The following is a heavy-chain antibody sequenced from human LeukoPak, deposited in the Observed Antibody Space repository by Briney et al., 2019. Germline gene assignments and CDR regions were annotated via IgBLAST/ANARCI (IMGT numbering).Heavy chain of an antibody. CDR1: GGSISSSSYY. CDR2: IYYSGST. V-gene: IGHV4-39*07. CDR3: ARGDDILTGPWYFDY. D-gene: IGHD3-9*01. Sequence: SETLSLTCTVSGGSISSSSYYWGWIRQPPGKGLEWIGSIYYSGSTYYNPSLKSRVTISVDTSKNQFSLKLSSVTAADTAVYYCARGDDILTGPWYFDYWGQGTLVTVSS. J-gene: IGHJ4*02.